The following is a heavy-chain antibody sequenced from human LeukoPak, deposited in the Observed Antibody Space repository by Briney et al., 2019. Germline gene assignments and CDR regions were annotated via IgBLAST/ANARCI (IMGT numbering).Heavy chain of an antibody. D-gene: IGHD3-16*02. Sequence: PGGSLRLSCAASGFTVSSNYMSWVRQAPGKGLEWVSVIYSGGNTYYADSVKGRFTISRDNSKNTLYLQMNSLRAEDTAVYYCARVESYRSQYWGQGTLVTVSS. V-gene: IGHV3-53*01. CDR3: ARVESYRSQY. J-gene: IGHJ4*02. CDR1: GFTVSSNY. CDR2: IYSGGNT.